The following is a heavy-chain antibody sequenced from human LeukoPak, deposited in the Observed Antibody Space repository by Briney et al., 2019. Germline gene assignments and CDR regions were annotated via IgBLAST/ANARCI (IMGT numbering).Heavy chain of an antibody. CDR2: ISSSSSYI. Sequence: PGGSLRVSCAASGFTFSSYSMNWVRQAPGKGMEWVSSISSSSSYIYYADSVKGRFTISRDNAKNSLYLQMNSLRAEDTAVYYCARDAGYYYDSSLYYFDYWGQGTLVTVSS. D-gene: IGHD3-22*01. J-gene: IGHJ4*02. CDR3: ARDAGYYYDSSLYYFDY. CDR1: GFTFSSYS. V-gene: IGHV3-21*01.